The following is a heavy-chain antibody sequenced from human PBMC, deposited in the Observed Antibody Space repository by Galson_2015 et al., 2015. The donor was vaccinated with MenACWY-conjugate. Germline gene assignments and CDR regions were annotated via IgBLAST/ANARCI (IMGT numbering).Heavy chain of an antibody. CDR3: VRGGWGQPVDY. CDR1: GFTFSDYY. CDR2: ISSSSSTI. D-gene: IGHD3-16*01. V-gene: IGHV3-11*04. Sequence: SLRLSCAASGFTFSDYYMSWIRQAPGKGLEWVPYISSSSSTIYYTDSVRGRFTISRDNAKNSLYLQMNSLRAEDTAVYYCVRGGWGQPVDYWGQGTLVTVSS. J-gene: IGHJ4*02.